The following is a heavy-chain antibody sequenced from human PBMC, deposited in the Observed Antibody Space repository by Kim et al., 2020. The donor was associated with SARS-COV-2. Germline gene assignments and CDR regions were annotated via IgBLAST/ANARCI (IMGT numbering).Heavy chain of an antibody. J-gene: IGHJ4*02. D-gene: IGHD2-15*01. Sequence: SVKVSCKASGGTFGTYTITWVRQAPGQGLEWMGGTIPIFGTPDYAQNFQGRVTISADESTKTVYMELSSLRAEDTAVYYCAKKEIVGPLDYWGQGTLVTVSS. CDR2: TIPIFGTP. CDR3: AKKEIVGPLDY. CDR1: GGTFGTYT. V-gene: IGHV1-69*13.